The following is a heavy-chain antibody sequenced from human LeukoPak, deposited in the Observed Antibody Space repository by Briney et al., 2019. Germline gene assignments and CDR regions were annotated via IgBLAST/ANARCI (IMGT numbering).Heavy chain of an antibody. CDR2: IKQDGSEK. CDR3: ARKISYYDSRGPFDY. CDR1: GFTFSSYW. J-gene: IGHJ4*02. Sequence: PGGSLRLSCAASGFTFSSYWMSWVRQAPGKGLEWVANIKQDGSEKYYVDSVKGRFTISRDNAKSSLYLQMNSLRAEDTAVYYCARKISYYDSRGPFDYWGQGTLVTVSS. D-gene: IGHD3-22*01. V-gene: IGHV3-7*01.